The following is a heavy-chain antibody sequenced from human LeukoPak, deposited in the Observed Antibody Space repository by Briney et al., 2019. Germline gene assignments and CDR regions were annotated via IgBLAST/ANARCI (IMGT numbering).Heavy chain of an antibody. CDR2: IYYTGSA. Sequence: SETLSLTCTVSGASISNYYWNWIRQPPGKGPEWIGYIYYTGSANYNPSLKSRVTISGDTSKNQFSLNLTSVTAADTAVYYCARCTGVVRGLDYWGQGTLVTVSS. J-gene: IGHJ4*02. CDR1: GASISNYY. V-gene: IGHV4-59*01. CDR3: ARCTGVVRGLDY. D-gene: IGHD2-21*01.